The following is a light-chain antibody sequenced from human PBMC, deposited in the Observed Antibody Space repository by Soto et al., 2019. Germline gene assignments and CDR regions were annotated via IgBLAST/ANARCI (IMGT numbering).Light chain of an antibody. CDR1: SSDVGAYDY. CDR2: EVS. Sequence: QSALTQPASASGSPGQSVTISCTGTSSDVGAYDYVSWYQHHPGKAPKLMIYEVSKRPSGVTDRFSGSKSGNTASLTVAGLQAEDDADYCCRSYAGGQHLVFGGGTQLTVL. V-gene: IGLV2-8*01. CDR3: RSYAGGQHLV. J-gene: IGLJ7*01.